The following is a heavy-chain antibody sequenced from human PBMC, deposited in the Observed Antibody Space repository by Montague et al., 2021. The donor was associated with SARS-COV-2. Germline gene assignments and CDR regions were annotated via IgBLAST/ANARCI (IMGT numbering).Heavy chain of an antibody. CDR2: IDTVGTTT. D-gene: IGHD1-26*01. CDR3: VRDLAGRYGY. V-gene: IGHV3-74*01. Sequence: SLRLSCAASGFTFSSYWMHWVRQAPGKGPVWVSRIDTVGTTTNYADSVRGRFSISRDNAKNTLYLQMHSLRDDDTAVYYCVRDLAGRYGYWGQGALVTVSS. CDR1: GFTFSSYW. J-gene: IGHJ4*02.